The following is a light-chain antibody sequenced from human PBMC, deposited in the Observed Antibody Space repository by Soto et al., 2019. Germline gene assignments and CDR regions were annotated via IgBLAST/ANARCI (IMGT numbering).Light chain of an antibody. CDR2: GAS. V-gene: IGKV3-20*01. J-gene: IGKJ5*01. CDR3: QQYVSSPST. CDR1: QSVTSNY. Sequence: EIVLTQAPGTLSLSPGERATLSCRASQSVTSNYLAWYQQKPGQAPRLLIHGASSRATGIPDRFSGSVSGTDFPLTISRLAPEDSAVYYCQQYVSSPSTFGQGTRLEIK.